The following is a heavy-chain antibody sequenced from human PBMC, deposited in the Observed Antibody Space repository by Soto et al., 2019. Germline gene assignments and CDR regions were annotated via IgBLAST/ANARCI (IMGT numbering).Heavy chain of an antibody. Sequence: QLQLQESGPGLVKPSETLSLTCTVSGGSISSSSYYWGWIRQPPGKGLEWIGSIYYSGSAYYTPSLKSRVTLSVHTSKTQSTLKLSSVTAAVTAVYYCARHVREGATRGNYFDYWGKATLVTVSS. CDR1: GGSISSSSYY. CDR3: ARHVREGATRGNYFDY. D-gene: IGHD1-26*01. J-gene: IGHJ4*02. V-gene: IGHV4-39*01. CDR2: IYYSGSA.